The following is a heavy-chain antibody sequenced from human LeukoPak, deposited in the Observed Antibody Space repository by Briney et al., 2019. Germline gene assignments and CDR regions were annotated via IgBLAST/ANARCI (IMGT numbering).Heavy chain of an antibody. V-gene: IGHV3-9*01. CDR2: ISWNSGSI. D-gene: IGHD6-13*01. J-gene: IGHJ6*02. CDR3: AKDGRAAADYYYYYGMDV. CDR1: GFTFDDYA. Sequence: PGGSLRLSCAASGFTFDDYAMHWVRQAPGKGLEWVSGISWNSGSIGYADSVKGRFTISRDNAKNSLYLQMNSLRAEDTALYYCAKDGRAAADYYYYYGMDVWGQGTTVTVSS.